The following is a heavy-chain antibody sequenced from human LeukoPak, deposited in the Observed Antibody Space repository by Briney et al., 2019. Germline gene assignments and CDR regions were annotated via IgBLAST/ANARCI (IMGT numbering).Heavy chain of an antibody. V-gene: IGHV3-74*01. CDR2: INSDGSAT. Sequence: GGSLRLSCAASEFTFSSYWMQWVRQAPGKGLVWVSRINSDGSATSHADSVKGRFTISRDNAKNTLYLQMNSLRAEDTAVYYCGRVAHDSSGYYFNDYWGQGTLVTVSS. D-gene: IGHD3-22*01. CDR3: GRVAHDSSGYYFNDY. CDR1: EFTFSSYW. J-gene: IGHJ4*02.